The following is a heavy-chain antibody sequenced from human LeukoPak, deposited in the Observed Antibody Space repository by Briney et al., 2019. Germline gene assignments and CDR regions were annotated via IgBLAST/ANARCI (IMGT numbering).Heavy chain of an antibody. J-gene: IGHJ4*02. CDR1: GGSISSYY. D-gene: IGHD3-22*01. CDR2: IYYSGST. CDR3: ASWGNTYYYDSSGYYLQ. Sequence: SETLSLTCTVSGGSISSYYWSWIRQPPGKGLEWIWYIYYSGSTNYNPSLKSRVTISVDTSKNQFSLKLSSVTAADTAVYYCASWGNTYYYDSSGYYLQWGQGTLVTVSS. V-gene: IGHV4-59*08.